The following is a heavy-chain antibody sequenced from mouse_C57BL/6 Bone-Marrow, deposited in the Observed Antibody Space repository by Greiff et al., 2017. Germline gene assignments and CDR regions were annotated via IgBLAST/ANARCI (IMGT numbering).Heavy chain of an antibody. CDR3: TTYGPYAMDY. CDR2: IDPENGDT. D-gene: IGHD1-2*01. V-gene: IGHV14-4*01. Sequence: EVQVVESGAELVRPGASVKLSCTASGFNIKDDYMHWVKQRPEQGLEWIGWIDPENGDTEYASKFQGKATITADTSSNTAYLQLSSLTSEDTAVYYCTTYGPYAMDYWGQGTSVTVSS. J-gene: IGHJ4*01. CDR1: GFNIKDDY.